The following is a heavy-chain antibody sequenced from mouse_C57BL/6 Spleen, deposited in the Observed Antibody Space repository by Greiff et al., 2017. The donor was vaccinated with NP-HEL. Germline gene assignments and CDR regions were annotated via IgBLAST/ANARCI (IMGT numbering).Heavy chain of an antibody. V-gene: IGHV14-4*01. J-gene: IGHJ1*03. D-gene: IGHD2-4*01. CDR2: IDPENGDT. CDR1: GFNIKDDY. Sequence: VQLQQSGAELVRPGASVKLSCTASGFNIKDDYMHWVKQRPEQGLEWIGWIDPENGDTEYASKFQGKATITADTSSNTAYLQLSSLTSEDTAVYYCTTSTMRGYFEVWGTGTTVTVSS. CDR3: TTSTMRGYFEV.